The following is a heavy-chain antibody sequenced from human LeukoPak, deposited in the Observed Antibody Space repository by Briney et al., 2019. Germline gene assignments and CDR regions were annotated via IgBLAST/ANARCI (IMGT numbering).Heavy chain of an antibody. D-gene: IGHD1-26*01. Sequence: PSETLSLTRTVAGGSISSSSYYWGWIRQPPGKGLEWIGSIYYSGSTYYNPSLKSRVTISVDTSKNQFSLKLSSVTAADTAVYYCARDLIVGATPDAFDIWGQGTMVTVSS. CDR3: ARDLIVGATPDAFDI. CDR2: IYYSGST. CDR1: GGSISSSSYY. J-gene: IGHJ3*02. V-gene: IGHV4-39*07.